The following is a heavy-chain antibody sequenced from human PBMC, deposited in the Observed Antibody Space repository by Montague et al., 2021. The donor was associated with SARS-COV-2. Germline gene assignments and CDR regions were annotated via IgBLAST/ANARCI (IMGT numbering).Heavy chain of an antibody. V-gene: IGHV4-4*07. CDR2: ISSSGGI. J-gene: IGHJ4*02. D-gene: IGHD5-12*01. CDR3: ARQYIGYNRRFDY. Sequence: SETLFLTCTVSGSISGYYWTWIRQSAGKGLEWIGRISSSGGIDYNASLKSRVTMSLDTSKIQLSLKLSSVTAADTAVYYCARQYIGYNRRFDYWGQGALVTVSP. CDR1: GSISGYY.